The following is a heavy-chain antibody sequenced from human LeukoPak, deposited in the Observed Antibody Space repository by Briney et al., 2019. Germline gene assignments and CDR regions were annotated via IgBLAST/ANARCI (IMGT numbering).Heavy chain of an antibody. V-gene: IGHV1-2*02. CDR2: INPNSGGT. J-gene: IGHJ4*02. CDR3: ARDEGYCTNDVCLAMIGHFDY. Sequence: ASVKVSCKASGYTFTGYYIHWVRQAPGQGLEWMGWINPNSGGTKYAQKFQGRVTMTRDTSISTANMELSRLRSADTAVYYCARDEGYCTNDVCLAMIGHFDYWGQGTLVTVSS. D-gene: IGHD2-8*01. CDR1: GYTFTGYY.